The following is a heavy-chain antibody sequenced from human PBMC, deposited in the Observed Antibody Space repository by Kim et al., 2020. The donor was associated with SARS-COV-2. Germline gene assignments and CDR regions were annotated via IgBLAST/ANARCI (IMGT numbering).Heavy chain of an antibody. CDR2: IIPILGIA. Sequence: SVKVSCKASGGTFSSYAISWVRQAPGQGLEWMGRIIPILGIANYAQKFQGRVTITADKSTSTAYMELSSLRSEDTAVYYCARGAYGEGAFDIWGQGTMVTVSS. V-gene: IGHV1-69*04. J-gene: IGHJ3*02. D-gene: IGHD2-21*01. CDR1: GGTFSSYA. CDR3: ARGAYGEGAFDI.